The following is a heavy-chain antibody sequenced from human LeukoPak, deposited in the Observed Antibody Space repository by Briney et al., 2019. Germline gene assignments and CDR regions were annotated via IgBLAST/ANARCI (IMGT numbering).Heavy chain of an antibody. CDR1: GGSISSSLYH. CDR3: ARADYSSTWSHDYYYMDV. CDR2: IYYTGTT. Sequence: SETLSLTCTVSGGSISSSLYHWGWIRQSPGRNLEWLGSIYYTGTTHYNPSLKSRVTISVDTSKNQFSLNLSSVTAADTAVYYCARADYSSTWSHDYYYMDVWGKGTTVTVSS. V-gene: IGHV4-39*07. J-gene: IGHJ6*03. D-gene: IGHD6-13*01.